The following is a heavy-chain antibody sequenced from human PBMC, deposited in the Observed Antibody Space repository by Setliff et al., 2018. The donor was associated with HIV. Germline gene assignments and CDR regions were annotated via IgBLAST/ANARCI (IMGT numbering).Heavy chain of an antibody. CDR2: MNPNSGVS. J-gene: IGHJ4*02. CDR3: ARDHRTQRNIAARQGVDY. CDR1: ATFTNVD. D-gene: IGHD6-6*01. V-gene: IGHV1-8*01. Sequence: ASVKVSCKASATFTNVDIHWLRRATGQGLEWMGWMNPNSGVSGYGQKFQGRVTMTRDTSTSMAYMELRSLRSDDTAVFYCARDHRTQRNIAARQGVDYWGQGTLVTVSS.